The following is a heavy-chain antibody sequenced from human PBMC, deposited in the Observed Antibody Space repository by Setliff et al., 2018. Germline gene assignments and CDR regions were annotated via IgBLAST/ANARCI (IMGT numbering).Heavy chain of an antibody. Sequence: GASVKVSCKPSGYAFIAFGTSWVRQAPGQGLEWMGWISGYNGYTVYAQKLQGRVTLTTDTSTGTAYMEVRSLRSDDTAQYYCVRDRAAIVVGPPTAAFDIWGQGTMVTVSS. V-gene: IGHV1-18*01. CDR3: VRDRAAIVVGPPTAAFDI. CDR2: ISGYNGYT. CDR1: GYAFIAFG. J-gene: IGHJ3*02. D-gene: IGHD2-2*01.